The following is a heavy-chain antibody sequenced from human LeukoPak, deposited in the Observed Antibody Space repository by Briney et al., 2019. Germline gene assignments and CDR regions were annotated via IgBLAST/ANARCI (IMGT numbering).Heavy chain of an antibody. V-gene: IGHV3-23*01. D-gene: IGHD3-3*01. J-gene: IGHJ3*02. CDR2: ISGSGGST. Sequence: GGSLRLSCAASGFTVSSNYMSCVRQAPGKGLEWVSAISGSGGSTYYADSVKGRFTISRDNSKNTLYLQMNSLRAEDTAVYYCAKGRGITIFGVVIKPAAFDIWGQGTMVTVSS. CDR3: AKGRGITIFGVVIKPAAFDI. CDR1: GFTVSSNY.